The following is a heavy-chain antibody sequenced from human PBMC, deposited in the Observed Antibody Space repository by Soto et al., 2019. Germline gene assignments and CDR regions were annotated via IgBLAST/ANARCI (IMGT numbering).Heavy chain of an antibody. Sequence: PGGSLRLSFEASGFTFSDYYMAWIRQAPGKGLEWISYISSSGSTIYYADSVKGRFTVSRDNAKNSLYLQMNSLRAEDTAVYYCARDRDGYNPYFDYWGQGTLVTVSS. D-gene: IGHD5-12*01. CDR2: ISSSGSTI. CDR3: ARDRDGYNPYFDY. CDR1: GFTFSDYY. V-gene: IGHV3-11*01. J-gene: IGHJ4*02.